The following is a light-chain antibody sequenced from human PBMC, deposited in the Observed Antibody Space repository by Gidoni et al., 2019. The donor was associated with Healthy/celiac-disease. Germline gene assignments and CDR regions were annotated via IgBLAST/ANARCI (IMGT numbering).Light chain of an antibody. J-gene: IGKJ2*01. V-gene: IGKV1-NL1*01. CDR3: QQYYSTPLYT. Sequence: DIQMTQSPSSLSASVGDRVTIPCRASHGISNSLAWYQQKPGKAPKLLLYAASRLESGVPSRFSGSGSGTDYTLTISSLQPEDFATYYCQQYYSTPLYTFGQXTKLEIK. CDR2: AAS. CDR1: HGISNS.